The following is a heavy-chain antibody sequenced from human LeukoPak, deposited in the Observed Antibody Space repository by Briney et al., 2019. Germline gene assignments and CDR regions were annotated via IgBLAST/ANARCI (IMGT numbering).Heavy chain of an antibody. J-gene: IGHJ4*02. CDR3: ARGGVDHYGSGTYYLMYYFDH. V-gene: IGHV3-23*01. CDR1: GFTFSSYS. Sequence: GGSLRLSCAASGFTFSSYSMNWVRQAPGKGLEWVSAISGSGGSTYYADSVKGRFTISRDNSKNTLYLQMNSVRAEDTAVYFCARGGVDHYGSGTYYLMYYFDHWGQGALVTVSS. CDR2: ISGSGGST. D-gene: IGHD3-10*01.